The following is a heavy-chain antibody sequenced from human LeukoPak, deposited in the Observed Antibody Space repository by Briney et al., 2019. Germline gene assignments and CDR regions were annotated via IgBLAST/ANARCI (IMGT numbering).Heavy chain of an antibody. J-gene: IGHJ4*02. CDR1: GFTFSSYA. CDR3: ASGVRRENLVVPAAVLAYFDY. Sequence: GGSLRLSCAASGFTFSSYAMSWVRQAPGKGLEWVSAISGSGGSTYYADSVKGRFTISRDNSKNTLYLQMNSLRAEDTAVYYCASGVRRENLVVPAAVLAYFDYWGQGTLVTVSS. D-gene: IGHD2-2*01. V-gene: IGHV3-23*01. CDR2: ISGSGGST.